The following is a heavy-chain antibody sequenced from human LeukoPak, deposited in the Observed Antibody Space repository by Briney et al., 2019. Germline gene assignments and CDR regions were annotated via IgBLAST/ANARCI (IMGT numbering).Heavy chain of an antibody. CDR2: INHSGST. CDR1: GGSFSGYY. D-gene: IGHD3-22*01. CDR3: ARPRLSSGYYYL. J-gene: IGHJ4*02. Sequence: SETLSLTCAVYGGSFSGYYWSWIRQPPGKGLEWIGEINHSGSTNYNPSLKSRVTISVGTSKNQFSLKLSSVTAADTAVYYCARPRLSSGYYYLWGQGTLVTVSS. V-gene: IGHV4-34*01.